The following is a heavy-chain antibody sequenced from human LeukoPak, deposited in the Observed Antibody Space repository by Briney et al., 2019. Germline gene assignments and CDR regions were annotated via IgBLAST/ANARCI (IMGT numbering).Heavy chain of an antibody. V-gene: IGHV3-43*02. D-gene: IGHD6-19*01. CDR1: GFNFDDYA. J-gene: IGHJ4*02. CDR3: ARESDSSGWYDY. CDR2: ISGDGGST. Sequence: PGGSLRLSCAAPGFNFDDYAIHWVRQAPGKGLEWVSLISGDGGSTFYAGSVRGRFTISRDNSKNSLYLQMSSLRSEDTALYFCARESDSSGWYDYWGQGTLVTVSS.